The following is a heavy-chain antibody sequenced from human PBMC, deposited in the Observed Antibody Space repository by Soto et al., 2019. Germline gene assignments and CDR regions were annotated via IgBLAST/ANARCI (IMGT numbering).Heavy chain of an antibody. V-gene: IGHV4-59*01. CDR3: ARGPNYDFWSGYFRG. CDR1: GGSISSYY. CDR2: VYYTGTS. D-gene: IGHD3-3*01. Sequence: KSSETLSLTCSVSGGSISSYYWSWIRQPPGKGLEWIGYVYYTGTSNYSPSLKSRVTMSVDTSRNLFSLKLSSVTPADTAVYYCARGPNYDFWSGYFRGWGQGALVTVSS. J-gene: IGHJ4*02.